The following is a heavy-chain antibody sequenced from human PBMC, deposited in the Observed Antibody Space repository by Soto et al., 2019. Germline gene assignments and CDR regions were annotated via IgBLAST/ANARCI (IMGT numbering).Heavy chain of an antibody. V-gene: IGHV3-33*01. CDR2: IWYDGSNK. Sequence: GGSLGLSCAASGFPFSSYGMHWVRQAPGKGLEWVAVIWYDGSNKYYADSVKGRFTISRDNSKNTLYLQMNSLRAEDTAVYYSARDGYCSGGSCYSVPVFDYWGQGTLVTVSS. J-gene: IGHJ4*02. CDR1: GFPFSSYG. D-gene: IGHD2-15*01. CDR3: ARDGYCSGGSCYSVPVFDY.